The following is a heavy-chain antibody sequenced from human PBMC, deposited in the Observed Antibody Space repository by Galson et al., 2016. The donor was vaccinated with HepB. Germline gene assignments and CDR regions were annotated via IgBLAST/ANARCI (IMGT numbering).Heavy chain of an antibody. Sequence: SLRLSCAASGFAFSSYAMHWVRQAPGKGLEWVAVISYDGNSKYYADSVKGRFTISRDNSRNAVTLQMRTLSSEEKAVYYCSREPRVTTFGISRTTYYGLDVWGQGTTVTVSS. V-gene: IGHV3-30-3*01. D-gene: IGHD3-3*01. CDR1: GFAFSSYA. CDR2: ISYDGNSK. CDR3: SREPRVTTFGISRTTYYGLDV. J-gene: IGHJ6*02.